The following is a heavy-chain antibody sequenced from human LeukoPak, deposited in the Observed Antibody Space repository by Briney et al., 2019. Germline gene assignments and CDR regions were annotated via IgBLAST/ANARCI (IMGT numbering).Heavy chain of an antibody. D-gene: IGHD2-2*01. Sequence: SQTLSLTCTVSGGSFSSGTYCWSCIRQPAGKGLEWVGRSYTSGSTYYNPSLKSRVTISVDTSKNQFSLKLSSVPAADSAVYYCARCSLAFCSSTGCYSNAMDVWGQGTTVTVSS. J-gene: IGHJ6*02. V-gene: IGHV4-61*02. CDR3: ARCSLAFCSSTGCYSNAMDV. CDR2: SYTSGST. CDR1: GGSFSSGTYC.